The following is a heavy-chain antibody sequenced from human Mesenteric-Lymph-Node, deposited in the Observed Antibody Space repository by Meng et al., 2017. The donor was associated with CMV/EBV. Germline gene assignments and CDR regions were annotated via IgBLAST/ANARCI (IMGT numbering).Heavy chain of an antibody. CDR3: TRGPPPFTNFGVVVEVGFDP. V-gene: IGHV1-2*02. CDR2: INPNTGGI. Sequence: FRRFYIHWVRQAPGQGLEWLGWINPNTGGINYAQKFQGRVTMTRDPSNSTAYMELSSLRSDDTAVYFCTRGPPPFTNFGVVVEVGFDPWGQGSLVTVSS. J-gene: IGHJ5*02. D-gene: IGHD3-3*01. CDR1: FRRFY.